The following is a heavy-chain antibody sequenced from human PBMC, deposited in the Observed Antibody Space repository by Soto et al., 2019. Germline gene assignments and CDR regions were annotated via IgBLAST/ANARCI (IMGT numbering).Heavy chain of an antibody. J-gene: IGHJ4*02. CDR1: GYTLISYG. V-gene: IGHV1-18*01. D-gene: IGHD6-13*01. CDR3: ARAGFSTSWLGILATGVDGVAIDH. CDR2: ISAYTGKK. Sequence: QVQLVQSGAEVKKTGASVEVSCKASGYTLISYGISWVRQAPGQGLEWMGWISAYTGKKNYAQKFQGRVTMTTDTSTSTAYMGLRSLRSDDTAVYYCARAGFSTSWLGILATGVDGVAIDHWGQGTLVTVSS.